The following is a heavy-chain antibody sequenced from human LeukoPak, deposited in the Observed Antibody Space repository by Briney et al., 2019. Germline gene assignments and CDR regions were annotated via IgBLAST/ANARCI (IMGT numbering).Heavy chain of an antibody. J-gene: IGHJ4*02. CDR2: IIQDGSEK. CDR1: GFTFSSYC. Sequence: PGGSLRLSCAASGFTFSSYCMSWVRQFPGKGLEWVANIIQDGSEKNYVDSVKGRFTISRDNAKNSLYLQMNSLRAEDTAVYYCARARSLDYWGQGTLVTVSS. V-gene: IGHV3-7*04. CDR3: ARARSLDY.